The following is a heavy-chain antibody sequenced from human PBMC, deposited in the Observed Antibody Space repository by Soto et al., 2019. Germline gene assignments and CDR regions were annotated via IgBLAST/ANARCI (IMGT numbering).Heavy chain of an antibody. D-gene: IGHD2-15*01. CDR3: ATYRNLLHS. J-gene: IGHJ6*02. Sequence: LTCAVSGGNTSGGYYSWSRIRQPPGKGLEWVGVIYNSGSTYYNLSIKSRVKISVDRSKNHFLLNLTSVTAADTAVYYGATYRNLLHSWGQRTTVIVSS. V-gene: IGHV4-30-2*01. CDR2: IYNSGST. CDR1: GGNTSGGYYS.